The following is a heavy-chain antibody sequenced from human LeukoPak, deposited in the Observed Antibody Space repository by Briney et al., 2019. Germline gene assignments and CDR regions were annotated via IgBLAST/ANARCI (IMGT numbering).Heavy chain of an antibody. CDR3: ARDYDILTGYYTFIP. D-gene: IGHD3-9*01. J-gene: IGHJ5*02. CDR1: GYIFTSYA. V-gene: IGHV1-3*01. Sequence: GASVKVSCKASGYIFTSYAMHWVRQAPGQRLEWMGWINAGNGNTKYSQKFQGRVTITRDTSASTAYMELSSLRSEDTAVYYCARDYDILTGYYTFIPWGQGTRVTVSS. CDR2: INAGNGNT.